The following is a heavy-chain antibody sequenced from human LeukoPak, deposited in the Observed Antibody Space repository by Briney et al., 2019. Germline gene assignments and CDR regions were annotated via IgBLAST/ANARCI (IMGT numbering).Heavy chain of an antibody. CDR3: VRDPVGGSTIFDC. CDR1: GDSVSSNSAA. J-gene: IGHJ4*02. Sequence: SQTLSLTCVISGDSVSSNSAAWNWVRQSPSRGLEWLGRTYYRSKWYYDYSVAVKSRVTINPDTSKNQFSLQLSSVTPEDTAVYYCVRDPVGGSTIFDCWGQGTLVTVSS. D-gene: IGHD1-26*01. V-gene: IGHV6-1*01. CDR2: TYYRSKWYY.